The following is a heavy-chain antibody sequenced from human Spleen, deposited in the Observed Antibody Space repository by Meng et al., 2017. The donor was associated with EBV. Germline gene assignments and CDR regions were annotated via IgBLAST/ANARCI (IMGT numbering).Heavy chain of an antibody. CDR3: ARLVPGTDY. Sequence: QGQLGQSGAEGKKPGASVKVSCKGSGNSFTGHYIHWVRQAPGQGLEWMGWIDPNSGDTKYAQNFQGWVTMTRDTSISTAYMELSRLRSADTAVYYCARLVPGTDYWGQGTLVTVSS. V-gene: IGHV1-2*04. CDR1: GNSFTGHY. CDR2: IDPNSGDT. D-gene: IGHD2-8*02. J-gene: IGHJ4*02.